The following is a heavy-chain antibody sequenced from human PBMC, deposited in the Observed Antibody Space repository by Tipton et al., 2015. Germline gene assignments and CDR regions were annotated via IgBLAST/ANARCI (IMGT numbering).Heavy chain of an antibody. CDR2: IFHSGST. J-gene: IGHJ5*02. CDR1: GGSVTSNNYF. Sequence: TLSLTCSVSGGSVTSNNYFWSWIRQPPGKGLEWIGYIFHSGSTSYNPSLRSRVFISIDTSKNQFSLKLNSVTAADTAVYYCARGGAGYYYDSSGYLSWGQGTLVTVSS. D-gene: IGHD3-22*01. V-gene: IGHV4-61*01. CDR3: ARGGAGYYYDSSGYLS.